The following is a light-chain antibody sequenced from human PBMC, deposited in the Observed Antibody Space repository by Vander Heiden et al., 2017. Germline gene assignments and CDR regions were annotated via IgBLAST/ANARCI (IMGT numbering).Light chain of an antibody. CDR3: QQHSNWPPIT. J-gene: IGKJ5*01. Sequence: EIVLTQSPATLSLSPGERATLSCRASQSVSSYLAWYQQKPGQAPRLLIYDASNRATGIPARFSGSGYGKDFTLTISSREPEDSAVYYCQQHSNWPPITFGQWTRLDIK. V-gene: IGKV3-11*01. CDR2: DAS. CDR1: QSVSSY.